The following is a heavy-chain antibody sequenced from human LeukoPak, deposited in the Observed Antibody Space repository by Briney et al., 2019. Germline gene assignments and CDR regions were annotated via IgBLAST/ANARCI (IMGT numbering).Heavy chain of an antibody. CDR3: ATEKGSYGAYYYYGMDV. J-gene: IGHJ6*02. Sequence: ASVKVSCKASGYTFTSYGISWVRQAPGQGLEWMGWISAYNGNTNYAQKLQGRVTMTTDTSTSTAYMELSSLRSEDTAVYYCATEKGSYGAYYYYGMDVWGQGTTVTVSS. D-gene: IGHD3-10*01. CDR2: ISAYNGNT. CDR1: GYTFTSYG. V-gene: IGHV1-18*01.